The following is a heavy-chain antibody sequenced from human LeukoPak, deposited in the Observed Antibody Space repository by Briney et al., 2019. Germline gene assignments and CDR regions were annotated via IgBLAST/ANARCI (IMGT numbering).Heavy chain of an antibody. J-gene: IGHJ4*02. Sequence: GGSLRLSCAASGFTLTSYWMGWVRQAPGKGLEWVANINLDGSERFYVDFVKGRFTISRDNADNSMYLQMNSLRAEDTAVYYCGRVIAGAIDYWGQGTLVTVSS. CDR3: GRVIAGAIDY. V-gene: IGHV3-7*01. D-gene: IGHD6-13*01. CDR1: GFTLTSYW. CDR2: INLDGSER.